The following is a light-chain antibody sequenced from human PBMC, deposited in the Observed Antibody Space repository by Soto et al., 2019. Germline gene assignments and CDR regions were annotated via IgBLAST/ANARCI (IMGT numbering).Light chain of an antibody. CDR3: SLYTSSSTWV. V-gene: IGLV2-18*01. CDR1: SSDVGDYEH. Sequence: QSALTQPPSVSGSPGQSVTISCTVTSSDVGDYEHVSWYQQAPGTAPKLIIFDVTNRPSGVPDRFSGSKSGNTPSLTIFGRQAEDEADDSCSLYTSSSTWVFGGGTKLTVL. CDR2: DVT. J-gene: IGLJ3*02.